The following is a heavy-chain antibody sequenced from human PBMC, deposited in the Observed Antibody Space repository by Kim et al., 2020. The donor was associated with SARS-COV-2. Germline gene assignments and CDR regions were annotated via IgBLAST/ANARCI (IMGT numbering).Heavy chain of an antibody. J-gene: IGHJ4*02. V-gene: IGHV1-18*01. CDR3: ARDYRDTMAHFDY. Sequence: YAQKLQGRVTRTTDTSTSTAYMELRSLRSDDTAVYYCARDYRDTMAHFDYWGQGTLVTVSS. D-gene: IGHD3-10*01.